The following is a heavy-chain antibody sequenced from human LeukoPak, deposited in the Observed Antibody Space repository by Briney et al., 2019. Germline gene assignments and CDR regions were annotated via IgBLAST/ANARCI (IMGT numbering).Heavy chain of an antibody. D-gene: IGHD2-21*02. CDR1: GYTFTGYY. J-gene: IGHJ3*02. CDR3: ARDSVVTTDPAFDI. V-gene: IGHV1-2*06. Sequence: ASVKVSCKASGYTFTGYYTHWVRQAPGQGLEWMGRINPNSGGTNYAQKFQGRVTMTRDTSISTAYMELSRLRSDDTAVYYCARDSVVTTDPAFDIWGQGTMVTVSS. CDR2: INPNSGGT.